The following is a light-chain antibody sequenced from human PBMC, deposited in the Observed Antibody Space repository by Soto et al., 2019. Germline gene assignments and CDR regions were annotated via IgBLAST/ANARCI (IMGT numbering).Light chain of an antibody. Sequence: EIVLTQSPGTLSLSPGERGTLSCRASQSVSSSNLAWYQQKPGQAPRLLIYGASNRATGIPDKFSGSGSGTDFTLTISRLEPEDFAVYYCQQYGGSPTFGQGTKVDI. CDR2: GAS. J-gene: IGKJ1*01. CDR1: QSVSSSN. CDR3: QQYGGSPT. V-gene: IGKV3-20*01.